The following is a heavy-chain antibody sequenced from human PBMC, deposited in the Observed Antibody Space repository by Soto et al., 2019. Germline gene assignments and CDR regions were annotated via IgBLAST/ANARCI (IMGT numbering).Heavy chain of an antibody. Sequence: GGSLRLSCAASGFTFSSYWMSWVRQAPGKGLEWVANIKQDGSEKYYVDSVKGRFTISRDNAKNSLYLQMNNLRAEDTAVYYCVTTVVTPTFDYWGQGTLVTVSS. CDR1: GFTFSSYW. CDR2: IKQDGSEK. CDR3: VTTVVTPTFDY. V-gene: IGHV3-7*01. J-gene: IGHJ4*02. D-gene: IGHD4-17*01.